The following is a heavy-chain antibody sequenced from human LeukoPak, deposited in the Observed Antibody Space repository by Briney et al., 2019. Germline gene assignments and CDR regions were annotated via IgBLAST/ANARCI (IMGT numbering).Heavy chain of an antibody. CDR2: IYTSGNT. CDR1: GGSISGSY. CDR3: ARDVVAWNHAFDI. Sequence: SETLSLTCTVSGGSISGSYWSWIRQPAGKGLEWIGHIYTSGNTNYNPSLKSRLTISADTSKNQFSLKLRSVTAADTAVYYCARDVVAWNHAFDIWGQGTVVTVSS. D-gene: IGHD2-15*01. J-gene: IGHJ3*02. V-gene: IGHV4-4*07.